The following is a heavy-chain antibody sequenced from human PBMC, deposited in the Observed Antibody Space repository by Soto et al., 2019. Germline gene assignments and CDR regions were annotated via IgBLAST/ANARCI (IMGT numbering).Heavy chain of an antibody. CDR3: ARDIAARHYYYTDV. J-gene: IGHJ6*03. Sequence: SETLSLTCTVSGCSISSGGYYWSWIRQHPGKGLEWIGYIYYSGSTYYNPSLKSRVTISVDTSKNQFSLKLSSVTAADTAVYYCARDIAARHYYYTDVWGKGTTVTVSS. D-gene: IGHD6-6*01. V-gene: IGHV4-31*03. CDR2: IYYSGST. CDR1: GCSISSGGYY.